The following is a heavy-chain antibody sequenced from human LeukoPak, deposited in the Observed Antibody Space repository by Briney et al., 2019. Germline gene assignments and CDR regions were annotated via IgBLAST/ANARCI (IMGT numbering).Heavy chain of an antibody. D-gene: IGHD3-3*01. CDR2: IKSKTDGGTA. CDR1: GFTFSSAW. V-gene: IGHV3-15*01. CDR3: TTAPDSMDC. J-gene: IGHJ4*02. Sequence: GGSLRLSCAASGFTFSSAWMTWVRQAPGKGLEWVGRIKSKTDGGTAEHAAPVKGRFAISRDDSQNTLYLQMNSLTPEDTAVYYCTTAPDSMDCWGQGTLVTVSS.